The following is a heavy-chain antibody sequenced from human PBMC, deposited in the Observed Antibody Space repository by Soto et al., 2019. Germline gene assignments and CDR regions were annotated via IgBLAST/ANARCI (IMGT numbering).Heavy chain of an antibody. Sequence: EVQLVESGGGLIQPGGSLRLSCAASGFTVSSNYMSWVRQAPGKGLEWVSVIYSGGSTYYADSVKVRFTISRKNSKNRLYLQMNSLRAEDTAVYYCARGPEGSSSSLAVDGGWFDPWGQGTLVTDSS. V-gene: IGHV3-53*01. CDR1: GFTVSSNY. CDR3: ARGPEGSSSSLAVDGGWFDP. CDR2: IYSGGST. J-gene: IGHJ5*02. D-gene: IGHD6-13*01.